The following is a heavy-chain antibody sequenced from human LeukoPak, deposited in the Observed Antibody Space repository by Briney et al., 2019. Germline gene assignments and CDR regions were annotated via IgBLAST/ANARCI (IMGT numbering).Heavy chain of an antibody. CDR2: VYSDGSI. J-gene: IGHJ4*02. D-gene: IGHD3-22*01. Sequence: GGSLRLSCAASGFTVRNSYLSWVRQAPGKGLEWVSGVYSDGSIYYADSVKGRFTISRDNSENTLFLQMNSLRAEDTAVYYCMRDPIPYDSSGLYDYWGQGTLVTVSS. CDR1: GFTVRNSY. CDR3: MRDPIPYDSSGLYDY. V-gene: IGHV3-53*01.